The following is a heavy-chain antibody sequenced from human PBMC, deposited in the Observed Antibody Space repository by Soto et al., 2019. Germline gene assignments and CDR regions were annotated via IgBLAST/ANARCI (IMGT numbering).Heavy chain of an antibody. J-gene: IGHJ4*02. CDR1: GGSISSYY. D-gene: IGHD2-2*01. V-gene: IGHV4-59*08. Sequence: SETLSLTCTVSGGSISSYYWSWIRQPPGKGLEWIGYIYYSVSTNYNPSLKSRVTISVDTSKNQFSLKLSSVTAADTAVYYCARQGPYCSSTSCYHFDYWGQGTLVTVSS. CDR3: ARQGPYCSSTSCYHFDY. CDR2: IYYSVST.